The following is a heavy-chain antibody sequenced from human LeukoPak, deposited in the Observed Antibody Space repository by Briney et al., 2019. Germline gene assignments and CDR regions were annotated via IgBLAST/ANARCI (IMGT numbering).Heavy chain of an antibody. CDR1: GGSISSCY. Sequence: PSETLSLTCTVSGGSISSCYWSWIRQPPGKGLEWIGYIYYSGSTNYNPSLKSRVTISVDTSKNQLSLKLSSVTAADTAVYYCARVLEYCSSTSCYAYYYYMDVWGKGTTVTISS. J-gene: IGHJ6*03. CDR3: ARVLEYCSSTSCYAYYYYMDV. CDR2: IYYSGST. V-gene: IGHV4-59*01. D-gene: IGHD2-2*01.